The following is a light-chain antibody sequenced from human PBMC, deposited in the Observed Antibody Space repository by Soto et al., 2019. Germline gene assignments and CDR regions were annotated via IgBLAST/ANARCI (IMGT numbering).Light chain of an antibody. CDR2: EVN. CDR3: SSYTSSSTLYV. Sequence: QSALTQPASVSGSPRQSITISCTGASSDVGSYTYVSWYQQHPGKAPKLMIYEVNNRPSGVSIRFSGSKSGNTASLTISGLQAEDEADYYCSSYTSSSTLYVFGTGTKLTVL. CDR1: SSDVGSYTY. V-gene: IGLV2-14*01. J-gene: IGLJ1*01.